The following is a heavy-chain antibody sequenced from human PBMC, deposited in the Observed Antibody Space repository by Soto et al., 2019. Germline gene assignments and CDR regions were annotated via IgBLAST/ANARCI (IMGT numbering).Heavy chain of an antibody. CDR1: GYTFTGYY. CDR3: ARGGAHPNYYYGMDV. J-gene: IGHJ6*02. CDR2: INPNSGGT. D-gene: IGHD6-6*01. Sequence: SVKVSCKASGYTFTGYYMHWVRQAPGQGLEWMGWINPNSGGTNYAQKFQGRVTMTRDTSISTAYMELSRLRSDDTAVYYCARGGAHPNYYYGMDVWGQGTTVTVSS. V-gene: IGHV1-2*02.